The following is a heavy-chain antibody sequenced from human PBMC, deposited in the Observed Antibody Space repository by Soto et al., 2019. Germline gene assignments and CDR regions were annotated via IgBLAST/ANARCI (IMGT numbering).Heavy chain of an antibody. CDR1: GFSLSTSGTC. CDR3: ARTQYSSGWYLTFDY. V-gene: IGHV2-70*01. D-gene: IGHD6-19*01. Sequence: SGPTLVNPTQTLTLTCTFSGFSLSTSGTCVSWIRQPPGKALEWLALIDWDDDKYYSTSLKTRLTISKDTSKNQVVLTVTNMDPVDTATYYCARTQYSSGWYLTFDYWGQGTLVTVSS. J-gene: IGHJ4*02. CDR2: IDWDDDK.